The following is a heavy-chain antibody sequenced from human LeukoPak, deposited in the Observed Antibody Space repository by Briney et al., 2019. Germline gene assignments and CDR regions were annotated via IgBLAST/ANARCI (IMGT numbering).Heavy chain of an antibody. Sequence: SQTLSLTCAISGDSVSSNSAAWNWIRQSPSRGLEWLGWKYYRPKLYNDYAVSVKSRKTINPDTSKNQFSLQLNSVTPEDTAVYYCARDPGYSYGPHFDYWGQGTLVTASS. J-gene: IGHJ4*02. CDR1: GDSVSSNSAA. CDR2: KYYRPKLYN. CDR3: ARDPGYSYGPHFDY. D-gene: IGHD5-18*01. V-gene: IGHV6-1*01.